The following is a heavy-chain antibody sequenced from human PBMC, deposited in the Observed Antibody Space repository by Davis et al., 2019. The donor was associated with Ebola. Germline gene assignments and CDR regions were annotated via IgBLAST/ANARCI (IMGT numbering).Heavy chain of an antibody. V-gene: IGHV5-51*01. Sequence: GGSLRLSCKGSGYSFTTYWIAWVRQTPAKGLEWMGIIYPGDSDTRYSPSFEGQVTISVDRSISTAYLQLSSLKASDTAMYYCAKQESLYGSSDYWGQGTLVTVSS. CDR3: AKQESLYGSSDY. CDR1: GYSFTTYW. J-gene: IGHJ4*02. D-gene: IGHD3-22*01. CDR2: IYPGDSDT.